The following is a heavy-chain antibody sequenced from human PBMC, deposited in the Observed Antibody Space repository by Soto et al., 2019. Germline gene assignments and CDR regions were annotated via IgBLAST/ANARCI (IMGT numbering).Heavy chain of an antibody. CDR3: ARGAEGDVLYFQH. Sequence: ASVKVSCKASGYTFTGYYMHWVRQAPGQGLEWMGWINPNSGGTNYAQKFQGWVTMTRDTSISTAYMELSRLRSDDTAVYYCARGAEGDVLYFQHWGQGTLVTVSS. CDR1: GYTFTGYY. CDR2: INPNSGGT. V-gene: IGHV1-2*04. J-gene: IGHJ1*01. D-gene: IGHD3-16*01.